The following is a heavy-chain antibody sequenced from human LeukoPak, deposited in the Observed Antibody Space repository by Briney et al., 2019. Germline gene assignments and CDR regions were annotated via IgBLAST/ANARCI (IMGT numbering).Heavy chain of an antibody. CDR2: IYTGGST. D-gene: IGHD1-14*01. J-gene: IGHJ4*02. Sequence: PGGSLRLSCAASGFTFSSYTMNWVRQAPGKGLEWVSVIYTGGSTYYADSVKGRFTISRDNSKNTLYLQMNSLRAEDTAVYYRARGTTYYFDYWGQGTLVTVSS. CDR1: GFTFSSYT. CDR3: ARGTTYYFDY. V-gene: IGHV3-53*01.